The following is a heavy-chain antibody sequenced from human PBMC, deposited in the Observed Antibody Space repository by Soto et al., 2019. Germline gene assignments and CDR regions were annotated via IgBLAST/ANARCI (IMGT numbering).Heavy chain of an antibody. CDR3: ARHPKALTTVTMFDY. Sequence: SETLSLTCTVSGGSIISSSYYWGWIRQPPGKGLEWIGSIYYSGSTYYNPSLKSRVTISVDTSKNQFSLKLSSVTAADTAVYYCARHPKALTTVTMFDYWGQGTLVTVSS. CDR1: GGSIISSSYY. CDR2: IYYSGST. D-gene: IGHD4-17*01. J-gene: IGHJ4*02. V-gene: IGHV4-39*01.